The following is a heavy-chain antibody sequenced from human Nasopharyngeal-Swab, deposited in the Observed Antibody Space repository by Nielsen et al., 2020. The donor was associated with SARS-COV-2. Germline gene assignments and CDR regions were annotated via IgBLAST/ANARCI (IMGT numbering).Heavy chain of an antibody. V-gene: IGHV3-23*01. CDR2: ISGSGGST. CDR1: GFTFSSYA. CDR3: ARGLMYYDFWSGPSSPYGMDV. Sequence: GESLKISCAASGFTFSSYAMSWVRQAPGKGLEWVSAISGSGGSTYYADSVRGRFTISRDNAKNSLYLQMNSLRDEDTAVYYCARGLMYYDFWSGPSSPYGMDVWGQGTTVTVSS. J-gene: IGHJ6*02. D-gene: IGHD3-3*01.